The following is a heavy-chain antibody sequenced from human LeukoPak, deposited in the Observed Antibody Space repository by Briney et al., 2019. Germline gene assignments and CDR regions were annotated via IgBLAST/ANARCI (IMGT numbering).Heavy chain of an antibody. CDR3: ARAPRRITIFGVVPYPYYFDY. Sequence: ASVKVSCKASGYTFTSYGISWVRQAPGQGLEWMGWISAYSGNTNYAQKLQGRVTMTTDTSTSTAYMELRSLRSDDTAVYYCARAPRRITIFGVVPYPYYFDYWGQGTLVTVSS. J-gene: IGHJ4*02. V-gene: IGHV1-18*01. D-gene: IGHD3-3*01. CDR1: GYTFTSYG. CDR2: ISAYSGNT.